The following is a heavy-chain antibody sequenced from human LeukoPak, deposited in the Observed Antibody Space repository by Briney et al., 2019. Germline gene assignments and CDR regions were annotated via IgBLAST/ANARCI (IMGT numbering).Heavy chain of an antibody. V-gene: IGHV1-46*01. CDR1: GYTFTSYY. J-gene: IGHJ6*03. CDR2: INPSGGST. Sequence: ASVKVSCKASGYTFTSYYMHWVRQAPGQGLEWMGIINPSGGSTSYAQKSQGRVTMTRDMSTSTVYMELSSLRSEDTAVYYCAKDRYYGSGSYRGDYYYYMDVWGKGTTVTISS. D-gene: IGHD3-10*01. CDR3: AKDRYYGSGSYRGDYYYYMDV.